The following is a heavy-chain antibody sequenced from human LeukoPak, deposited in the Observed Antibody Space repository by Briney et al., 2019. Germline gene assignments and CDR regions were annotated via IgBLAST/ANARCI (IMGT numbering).Heavy chain of an antibody. CDR1: GGSISSGGYS. CDR3: ARGHLVSYYDSSGAFDY. D-gene: IGHD3-22*01. CDR2: IYHSGST. Sequence: SETLSLTCTVSGGSISSGGYSWSWIRQPPGKGLEWIGYIYHSGSTYYNPSLKSRVTISVDRSKNQFSLKLSSVTAADTAVYYCARGHLVSYYDSSGAFDYWGQGTLVTVSS. V-gene: IGHV4-30-2*01. J-gene: IGHJ4*02.